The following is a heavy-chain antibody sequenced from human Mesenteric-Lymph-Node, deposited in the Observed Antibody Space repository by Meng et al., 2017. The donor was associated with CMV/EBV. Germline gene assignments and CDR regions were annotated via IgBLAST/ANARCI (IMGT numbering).Heavy chain of an antibody. CDR1: GYTFTGYY. CDR2: INPNSGGT. Sequence: ASVKVSCKASGYTFTGYYMHWVRQAPGQGLEWMGWINPNSGGTNYAQKFQGRVTMTRDTSISTAYMELSRLRSDDTAEYYCARGRYCSSTSCSGWFDPWGQGTLVTVSS. J-gene: IGHJ5*02. CDR3: ARGRYCSSTSCSGWFDP. V-gene: IGHV1-2*02. D-gene: IGHD2-2*01.